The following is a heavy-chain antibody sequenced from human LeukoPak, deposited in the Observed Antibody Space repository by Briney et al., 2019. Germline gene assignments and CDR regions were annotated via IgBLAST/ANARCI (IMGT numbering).Heavy chain of an antibody. CDR2: MNPNSGNT. CDR1: GYTFTSYD. V-gene: IGHV1-8*01. Sequence: GASVKVSCKASGYTFTSYDINWVRQATGQGLEWMGWMNPNSGNTGYAQKFQGRVTMTRNTSISTAYMELSSLRSEDTAVYYCARAGGYCSSTSCYFYYYYGMDVWGQGTTVTVS. CDR3: ARAGGYCSSTSCYFYYYYGMDV. J-gene: IGHJ6*02. D-gene: IGHD2-2*01.